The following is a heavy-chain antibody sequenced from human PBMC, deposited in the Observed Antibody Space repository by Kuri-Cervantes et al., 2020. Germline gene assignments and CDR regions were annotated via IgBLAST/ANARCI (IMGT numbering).Heavy chain of an antibody. CDR1: GFTFSNAW. V-gene: IGHV3-15*01. CDR3: TSESFYYYDSSGYYAFDI. Sequence: GESLKISCAASGFTFSNAWMSWVRQAPGKGLEWVGRIKSKTDGGTTDYAAPVKGSFTISRDDSKNTLYLQMNSLKTEDTAVYYCTSESFYYYDSSGYYAFDIWGQGTMVTVSS. D-gene: IGHD3-22*01. J-gene: IGHJ3*02. CDR2: IKSKTDGGTT.